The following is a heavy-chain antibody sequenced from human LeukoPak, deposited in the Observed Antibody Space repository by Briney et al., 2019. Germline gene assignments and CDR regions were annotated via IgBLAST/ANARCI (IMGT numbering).Heavy chain of an antibody. CDR3: AKDHGEGFERQQLVLGLFDY. CDR2: TSYDGSNK. Sequence: PGGSLRLSCAASGFTFSSYGMHWVRQAPGKGLEWVVATSYDGSNKYYADSVKGRFTISRDNPKNTLYLQMHSLRPEDTAVYFCAKDHGEGFERQQLVLGLFDYWGQRTLGTVSS. D-gene: IGHD6-13*01. CDR1: GFTFSSYG. V-gene: IGHV3-30*18. J-gene: IGHJ4*02.